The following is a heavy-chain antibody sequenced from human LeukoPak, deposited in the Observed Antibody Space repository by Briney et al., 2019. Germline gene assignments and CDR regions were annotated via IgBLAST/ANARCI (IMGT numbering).Heavy chain of an antibody. J-gene: IGHJ4*02. Sequence: ASVKVSCKXSGYTFTGYYMHWVRQAPGQGLEWMGRINPNSGGTNYAQKFQGRVTMTRDTSISTAYMELSRLRSDDTAVYYCASTPLGYYGSGSYLGYFDYWGQGTLVTVSS. CDR1: GYTFTGYY. D-gene: IGHD3-10*01. CDR3: ASTPLGYYGSGSYLGYFDY. V-gene: IGHV1-2*06. CDR2: INPNSGGT.